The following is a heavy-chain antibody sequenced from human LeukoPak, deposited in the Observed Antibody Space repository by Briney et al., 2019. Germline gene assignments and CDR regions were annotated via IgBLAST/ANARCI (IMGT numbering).Heavy chain of an antibody. Sequence: SQTLSLTCTVSGGSISSGGYYWSWIRQHPGKGLEWIEYIYYSGSTYYNPSLKSRVTISVDTSKNQFSLKLSSVTAADTAVYYCARLVGCSSTSCQYYFDYWGQGTLVTVSS. V-gene: IGHV4-31*03. CDR1: GGSISSGGYY. CDR3: ARLVGCSSTSCQYYFDY. CDR2: IYYSGST. J-gene: IGHJ4*02. D-gene: IGHD2-2*01.